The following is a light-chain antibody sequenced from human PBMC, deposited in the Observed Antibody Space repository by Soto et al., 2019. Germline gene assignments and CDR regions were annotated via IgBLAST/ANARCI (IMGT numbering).Light chain of an antibody. CDR1: KSVNSY. J-gene: IGKJ4*01. Sequence: DIQMTQSPSSLSASVGDRVTITCRASKSVNSYLNWYQQKPGKAPKLLIYAASSLQSGVPSRFSGSGSGTDFTLTISSLQPEDFATYYCQQSYSTGLAFGGGTKVELK. CDR3: QQSYSTGLA. V-gene: IGKV1-39*01. CDR2: AAS.